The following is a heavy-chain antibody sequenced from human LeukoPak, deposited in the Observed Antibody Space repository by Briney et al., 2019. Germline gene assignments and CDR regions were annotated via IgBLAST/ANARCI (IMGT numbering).Heavy chain of an antibody. Sequence: GGSLRLSCAASGFTFSSYGMHWVRQAPGKGLEWVAVISYDGSNKYYADSVKGRFTISRDNSKNTLYLQMNSLRAEGTAVYYCAKDDAVGGWPAEYFQHWGQGTLVTVSS. CDR1: GFTFSSYG. CDR2: ISYDGSNK. CDR3: AKDDAVGGWPAEYFQH. J-gene: IGHJ1*01. V-gene: IGHV3-30*18. D-gene: IGHD2-15*01.